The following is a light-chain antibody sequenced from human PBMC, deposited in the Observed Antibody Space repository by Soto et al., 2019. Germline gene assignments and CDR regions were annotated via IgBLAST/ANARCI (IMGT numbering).Light chain of an antibody. Sequence: EIVLTQSPVTLSLSPGERATLSCRASQSVSSSFLAWYQQKPGQAPRLLIYGASSRATGIQDRFSGSGSGADFTLSFSRLESEDFAVYYFQQYGSSPPWTFGQGTKVDIK. CDR1: QSVSSSF. CDR2: GAS. CDR3: QQYGSSPPWT. V-gene: IGKV3-20*01. J-gene: IGKJ1*01.